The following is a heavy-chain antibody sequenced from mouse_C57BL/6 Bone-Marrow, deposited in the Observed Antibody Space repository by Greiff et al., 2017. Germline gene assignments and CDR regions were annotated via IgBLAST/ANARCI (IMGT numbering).Heavy chain of an antibody. CDR3: ARPNYGYFDV. J-gene: IGHJ1*03. V-gene: IGHV5-12*01. CDR1: GFTFSDYY. CDR2: ISNGGGST. Sequence: EVKVVESGGGLVQPGGSLKLSCAASGFTFSDYYMYWVRQTPEKRLEWVAYISNGGGSTYYPDTVKGRFTISRDNAKNTLYLQMSRLKSEDTAMYYCARPNYGYFDVWCRETTVTVSS.